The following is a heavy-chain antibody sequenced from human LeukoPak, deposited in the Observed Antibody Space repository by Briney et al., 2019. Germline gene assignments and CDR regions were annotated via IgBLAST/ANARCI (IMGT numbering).Heavy chain of an antibody. CDR3: AIMHGYYDGSGYWVQ. V-gene: IGHV3-23*01. Sequence: GGSLRLSCAASGFTFGSYGMSWVRQAPGKGLEWGSFITPNADRTSYADSVEGRFTISRDNPRTTLYMQMNSLRDEDTALYYCAIMHGYYDGSGYWVQWGQGTLVTVSS. D-gene: IGHD3-22*01. J-gene: IGHJ1*01. CDR2: ITPNADRT. CDR1: GFTFGSYG.